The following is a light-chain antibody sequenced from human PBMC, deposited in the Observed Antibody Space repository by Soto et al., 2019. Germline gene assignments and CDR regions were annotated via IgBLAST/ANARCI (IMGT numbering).Light chain of an antibody. CDR1: QSVSSN. CDR2: DAS. Sequence: EIVMTQSPATLSVSPGERATLSCRASQSVSSNLAWYQQKPGQAPRLLIYDASNRATGIPARFSGSGSGTDFTLTISSLEPEDFAVYYCQQRSNQFPFGPGTKVDIK. J-gene: IGKJ3*01. V-gene: IGKV3-11*01. CDR3: QQRSNQFP.